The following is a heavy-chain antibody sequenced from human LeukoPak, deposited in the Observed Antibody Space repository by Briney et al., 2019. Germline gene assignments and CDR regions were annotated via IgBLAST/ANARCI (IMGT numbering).Heavy chain of an antibody. CDR2: INPSGGST. CDR1: GYTFTSYY. D-gene: IGHD5-24*01. Sequence: ASVTVSFRASGYTFTSYYMHWVRQAPGQGLEWMGIINPSGGSTSYAQKFQGRVTMTRDTSTSTVYMELSSLRSEDTAVYYCARAIDGYTTPAYYWGQGTLVTVSS. J-gene: IGHJ4*02. V-gene: IGHV1-46*01. CDR3: ARAIDGYTTPAYY.